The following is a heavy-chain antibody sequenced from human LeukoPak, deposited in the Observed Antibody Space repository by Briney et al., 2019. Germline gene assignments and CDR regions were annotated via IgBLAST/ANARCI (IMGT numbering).Heavy chain of an antibody. Sequence: GGSLRLSCAASGFTFSSYGMHWVRQAPGKGLEWVAVISYDGSNKYYADSVKGRFTISRDNSKNTLYLQMNGLRAEDTAVYYCAKGGGYYYDSSGYYYNTYYFDYWGQGTLVTVSS. D-gene: IGHD3-22*01. CDR1: GFTFSSYG. CDR3: AKGGGYYYDSSGYYYNTYYFDY. V-gene: IGHV3-30*18. J-gene: IGHJ4*02. CDR2: ISYDGSNK.